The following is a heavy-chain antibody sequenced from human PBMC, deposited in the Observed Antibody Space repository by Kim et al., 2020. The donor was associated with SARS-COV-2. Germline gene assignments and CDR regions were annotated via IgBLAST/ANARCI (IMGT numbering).Heavy chain of an antibody. D-gene: IGHD3-22*01. V-gene: IGHV4-34*01. J-gene: IGHJ4*02. CDR3: ARVNYYDSSGTRRADFDY. CDR2: INHSGST. CDR1: GGSFSGYY. Sequence: SETLSLICAVYGGSFSGYYWSWIRQPPGKGLEWIGEINHSGSTNYNPSLKSRVTISVDTSKNQFSLKLSSVTAADTAVYYCARVNYYDSSGTRRADFDYWGQGTLVTVSS.